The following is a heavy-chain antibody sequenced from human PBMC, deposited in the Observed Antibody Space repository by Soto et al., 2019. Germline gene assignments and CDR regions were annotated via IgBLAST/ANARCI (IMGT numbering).Heavy chain of an antibody. CDR3: ATGVVTIDAFDI. D-gene: IGHD3-22*01. J-gene: IGHJ3*02. CDR2: FDPEDGET. Sequence: ASVKVSCKVSGYTLTELSMHWVRQAPGKGLEWMGGFDPEDGETIYAQKFQGRVTMTEDTSTDTAYLELSSLRSEDTAVYYCATGVVTIDAFDIWGQGTMVTVSS. V-gene: IGHV1-24*01. CDR1: GYTLTELS.